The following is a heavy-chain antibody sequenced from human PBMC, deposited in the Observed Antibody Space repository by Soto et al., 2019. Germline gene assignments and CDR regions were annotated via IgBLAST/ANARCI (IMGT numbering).Heavy chain of an antibody. J-gene: IGHJ2*01. D-gene: IGHD2-15*01. CDR3: ARDHGYCSGGSCEDWYFDL. V-gene: IGHV1-2*02. CDR2: INPNSGST. CDR1: GYTFTGYY. Sequence: ASVKVSCKASGYTFTGYYMHWVRQAPGQGLEWMGWINPNSGSTNYAQKFQGRVTMTRDTSISTAYMELSRLRSEDTAVYYCARDHGYCSGGSCEDWYFDLWGRGTLVTVSS.